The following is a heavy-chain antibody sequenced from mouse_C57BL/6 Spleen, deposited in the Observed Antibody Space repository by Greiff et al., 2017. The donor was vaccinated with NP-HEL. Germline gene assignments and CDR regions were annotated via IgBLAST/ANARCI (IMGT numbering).Heavy chain of an antibody. Sequence: QVQLKQPGAELVKPGASVKLSCKASGYTFTSYWMHWVKQRPGQGLEWIGMIHPNSGSTNYNEKFKSKATLTVDKSSSTAYMQLSSLTSEDSAVYYCARARGGYGYFVYWGQGTTLTVSS. CDR3: ARARGGYGYFVY. CDR2: IHPNSGST. D-gene: IGHD1-1*02. J-gene: IGHJ2*01. CDR1: GYTFTSYW. V-gene: IGHV1-64*01.